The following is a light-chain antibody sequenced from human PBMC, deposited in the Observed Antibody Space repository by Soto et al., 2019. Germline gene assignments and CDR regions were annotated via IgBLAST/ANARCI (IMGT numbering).Light chain of an antibody. V-gene: IGKV1-5*03. Sequence: DIQMTQSPSTLSASVGDRVTITCRASQSISSWLAWYQQKPGKAPKLLIYKASSLESGVPSGFSGSGSGTEFTRTISSLQPDDFATYYCQQYTSYFGGGTKVDIK. CDR3: QQYTSY. CDR2: KAS. J-gene: IGKJ4*01. CDR1: QSISSW.